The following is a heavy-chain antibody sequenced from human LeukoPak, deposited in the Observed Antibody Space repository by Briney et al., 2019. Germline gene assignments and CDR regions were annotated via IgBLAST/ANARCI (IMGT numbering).Heavy chain of an antibody. CDR1: GITFSSYG. CDR3: ARGPYIVVVTVTDNWFDP. CDR2: IRYDGSNK. J-gene: IGHJ5*02. V-gene: IGHV3-30*02. Sequence: SGGSLRLSCAASGITFSSYGMHWVRQTPGKGLEWVAFIRYDGSNKDYADSVKGRFTISRDNSKNTLYLQMNSLRAEDTAVYYCARGPYIVVVTVTDNWFDPWGQGTLVTVSS. D-gene: IGHD2-21*02.